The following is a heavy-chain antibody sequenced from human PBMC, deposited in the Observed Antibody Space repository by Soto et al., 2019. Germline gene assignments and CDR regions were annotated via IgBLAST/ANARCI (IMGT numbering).Heavy chain of an antibody. CDR1: GFTFDDYA. Sequence: GGSLRLSCAASGFTFDDYAMHWVRQAPGKGLEWVSGISWNSGSIGYADSVKGRFTISRDNAKNSLYLQMNSLRAEDTALYYCAKDQLTGTTLGAFDIWGQGTMVTVSS. CDR2: ISWNSGSI. D-gene: IGHD1-7*01. J-gene: IGHJ3*02. V-gene: IGHV3-9*01. CDR3: AKDQLTGTTLGAFDI.